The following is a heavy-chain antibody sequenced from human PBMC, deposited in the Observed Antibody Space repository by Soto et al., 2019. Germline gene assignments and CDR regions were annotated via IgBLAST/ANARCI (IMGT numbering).Heavy chain of an antibody. J-gene: IGHJ6*03. Sequence: QVQLVQSGAELKKPGASVTVSCRSSGDTFNDYCIHWVRQAPGQGLEWMGWINPNSGVTNYAQKLQSWVSMSMDTAIRTVYMQLSRLSSADTAVYYCAREGGGAKATLDYYYCYMDVWGTGTTVTVSS. CDR3: AREGGGAKATLDYYYCYMDV. CDR1: GDTFNDYC. V-gene: IGHV1-2*04. CDR2: INPNSGVT. D-gene: IGHD3-16*01.